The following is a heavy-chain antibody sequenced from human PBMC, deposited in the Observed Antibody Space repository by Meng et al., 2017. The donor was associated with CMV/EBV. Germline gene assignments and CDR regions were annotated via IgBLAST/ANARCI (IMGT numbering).Heavy chain of an antibody. Sequence: SETLSLTCAVYGESFSGYYWSWIRQPPGKGLEWIGEINHSGSTNYNPSLKSRVTISVDTSKNQFSLKLSSVTAADTAVYYCARGRLGYCSGGSCYTGRFFYFDYWGQGTLVTVSS. D-gene: IGHD2-15*01. CDR3: ARGRLGYCSGGSCYTGRFFYFDY. V-gene: IGHV4-34*01. CDR1: GESFSGYY. J-gene: IGHJ4*02. CDR2: INHSGST.